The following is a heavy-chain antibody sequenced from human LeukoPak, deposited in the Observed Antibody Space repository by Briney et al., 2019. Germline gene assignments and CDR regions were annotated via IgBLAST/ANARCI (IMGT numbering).Heavy chain of an antibody. D-gene: IGHD6-13*01. CDR2: INPNSGGT. V-gene: IGHV1-2*02. J-gene: IGHJ6*03. CDR1: GFTFISYG. Sequence: ASVKVSCKASGFTFISYGITWVRQAPGQGLEWMGWINPNSGGTNYAQKFQGRVTMTRDTSISTAYMELSRLRSDDTAVYYCASGGAAATAGYYYMDVWGKGTTVTVSS. CDR3: ASGGAAATAGYYYMDV.